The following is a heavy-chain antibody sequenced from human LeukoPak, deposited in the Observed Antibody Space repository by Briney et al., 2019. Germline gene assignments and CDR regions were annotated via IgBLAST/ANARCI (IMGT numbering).Heavy chain of an antibody. CDR3: AKTGRGGMTGAFDI. CDR1: GFTFSDSY. V-gene: IGHV3-11*03. J-gene: IGHJ3*02. CDR2: ISGSSRYT. Sequence: GGSLRLSCAASGFTFSDSYMSWIRQAPGQGLEWVSYISGSSRYTNYADSVKGRFTISRDNAKNSLYLQMNSLRAEDTAVYYCAKTGRGGMTGAFDIWGQGTMVTVSS. D-gene: IGHD3-10*01.